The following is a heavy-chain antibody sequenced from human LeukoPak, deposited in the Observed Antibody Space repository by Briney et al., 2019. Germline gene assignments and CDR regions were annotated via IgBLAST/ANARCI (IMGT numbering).Heavy chain of an antibody. Sequence: GESLKISCKGSGYSFTSYWIGWVRQLPGKGLEWMGIIYPGDSDTRYSPSFQGQVTISADKSISTAYLQWSSLKASDTAMYYCARRGAYYYDSSGYYVDYWGQGTLVTVSS. CDR1: GYSFTSYW. J-gene: IGHJ4*02. V-gene: IGHV5-51*01. CDR2: IYPGDSDT. CDR3: ARRGAYYYDSSGYYVDY. D-gene: IGHD3-22*01.